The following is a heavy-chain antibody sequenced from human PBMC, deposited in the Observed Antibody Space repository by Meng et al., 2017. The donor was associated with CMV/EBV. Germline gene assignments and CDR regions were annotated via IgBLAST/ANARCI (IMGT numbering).Heavy chain of an antibody. D-gene: IGHD5/OR15-5a*01. J-gene: IGHJ4*02. CDR1: GDTFSNYI. CDR2: IIPILGVT. V-gene: IGHV1-69*02. Sequence: CKASGDTFSNYIVNWVRQAPGQGLEWMGRIIPILGVTKHARKFQGRVTVTADKSTSTAYMELSSLRSEDTAMYYCTTGPTDLSYFDHWGQGTLVTVSS. CDR3: TTGPTDLSYFDH.